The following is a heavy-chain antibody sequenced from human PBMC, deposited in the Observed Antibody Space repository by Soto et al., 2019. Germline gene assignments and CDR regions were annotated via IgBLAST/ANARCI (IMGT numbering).Heavy chain of an antibody. D-gene: IGHD3-16*01. V-gene: IGHV3-9*01. CDR2: INWNGVNK. Sequence: GGSLRLCCAVSGFMFEDYAMHWVRQAPGKGLESVSGINWNGVNKGYADSVQGRFTISRDNAKKSLYLQMDYLRPEDTAVYFCAKDVDRLGELWGYFQNWGQGTLVTVSS. J-gene: IGHJ1*01. CDR1: GFMFEDYA. CDR3: AKDVDRLGELWGYFQN.